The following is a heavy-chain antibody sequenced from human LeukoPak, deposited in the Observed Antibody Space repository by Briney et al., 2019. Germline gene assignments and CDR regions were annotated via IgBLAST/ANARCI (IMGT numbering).Heavy chain of an antibody. CDR1: GGPITTYY. CDR2: ISGSGVI. J-gene: IGHJ5*02. CDR3: ARDSGTTGEVKFDP. Sequence: SETLSLTCTVSGGPITTYYLSWIRQSAGMGLEWIGRISGSGVITYNPSLRSRVILSLDTSNNHFSLKLISVTAADTAVYYCARDSGTTGEVKFDPWGQGMLVTVSS. V-gene: IGHV4-4*07. D-gene: IGHD3-10*01.